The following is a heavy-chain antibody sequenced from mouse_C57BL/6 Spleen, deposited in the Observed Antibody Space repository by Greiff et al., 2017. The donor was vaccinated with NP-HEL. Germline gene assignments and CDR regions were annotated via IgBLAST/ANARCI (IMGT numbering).Heavy chain of an antibody. CDR3: VRGDGGMDY. D-gene: IGHD3-3*01. Sequence: EVQLVESGGGLVQPKGSLKLSCAASGFSFNTYAMNWVGQAPGKGLEWVARIRSKSNNYATYYADSVKDRFTISRDDSESMLYLQMNNLKTEDTAMYYCVRGDGGMDYWGQGTSVTVSS. J-gene: IGHJ4*01. V-gene: IGHV10-1*01. CDR2: IRSKSNNYAT. CDR1: GFSFNTYA.